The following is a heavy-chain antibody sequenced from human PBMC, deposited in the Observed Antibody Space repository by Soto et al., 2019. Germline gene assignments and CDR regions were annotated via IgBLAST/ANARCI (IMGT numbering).Heavy chain of an antibody. CDR3: ARGGSYFDY. CDR1: GFTFSSYE. V-gene: IGHV3-48*03. D-gene: IGHD1-26*01. Sequence: EVQLVESGGGLVQPGGSLRLSCAASGFTFSSYEMNWVRQAPGKGLEWVSYITGSGNTIYYADSVKGRFTISRDNAKNSMHLQMNSLRAEDTAVYYCARGGSYFDYWGQGNLVTVSS. J-gene: IGHJ4*02. CDR2: ITGSGNTI.